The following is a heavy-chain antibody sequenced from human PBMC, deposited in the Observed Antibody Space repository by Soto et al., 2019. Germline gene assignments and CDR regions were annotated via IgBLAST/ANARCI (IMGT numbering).Heavy chain of an antibody. Sequence: QVQLVQSGAEVKKPGASVKVSCKASGYTFTSYYMHWVRQAPGQGLEWMGIINPSGGSTSYAQKFQGRVTMTRDTSTSTVYMELSSLRSEDTAVYYCARDRVSSCSEPEYFQHWGQGTLVTVSS. CDR3: ARDRVSSCSEPEYFQH. D-gene: IGHD3-22*01. CDR2: INPSGGST. CDR1: GYTFTSYY. V-gene: IGHV1-46*03. J-gene: IGHJ1*01.